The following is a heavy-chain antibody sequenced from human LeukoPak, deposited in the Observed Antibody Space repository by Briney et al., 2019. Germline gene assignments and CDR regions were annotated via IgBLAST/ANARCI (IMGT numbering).Heavy chain of an antibody. CDR2: INPNSGGT. Sequence: ASVKVSCKASGGTFSSYAISWVRQAPGQGLEWMGWINPNSGGTKSAQKFQGRVTMTRDTSISTVYMELSRLRSDDTAVYYCARGSWSGNLDYWGQGTLVTVSS. CDR3: ARGSWSGNLDY. V-gene: IGHV1-2*02. D-gene: IGHD3-3*01. J-gene: IGHJ4*02. CDR1: GGTFSSYA.